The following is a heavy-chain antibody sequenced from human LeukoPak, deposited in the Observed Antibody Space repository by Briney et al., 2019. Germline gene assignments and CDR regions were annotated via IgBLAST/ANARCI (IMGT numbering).Heavy chain of an antibody. J-gene: IGHJ6*03. D-gene: IGHD3-10*01. V-gene: IGHV1-2*02. CDR3: ARGVISASDGYYYYYMDV. Sequence: ASVKVSCMASGYTSTGYYMHWVRQAPGQGLEWMGWINPNSGGTNYAQKFQGRVTMTRDTSISTAYMELSRLRSDDTAVYYCARGVISASDGYYYYYMDVWGKGTTVTVSS. CDR1: GYTSTGYY. CDR2: INPNSGGT.